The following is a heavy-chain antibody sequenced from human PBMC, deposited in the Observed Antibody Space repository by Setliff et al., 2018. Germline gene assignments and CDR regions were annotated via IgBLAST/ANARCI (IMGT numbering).Heavy chain of an antibody. CDR2: INTDDGTT. D-gene: IGHD1-26*01. CDR3: ASQYSVGWPPVDN. Sequence: GGSLRLSCATSGFTFSGNYMHWVRQAPGKGLVWVSRINTDDGTTNYADSVQGRFTIFRDNAKNTVYMELNSLRVDDTAVYYRASQYSVGWPPVDNWGQGTLVTVSS. CDR1: GFTFSGNY. J-gene: IGHJ4*02. V-gene: IGHV3-74*01.